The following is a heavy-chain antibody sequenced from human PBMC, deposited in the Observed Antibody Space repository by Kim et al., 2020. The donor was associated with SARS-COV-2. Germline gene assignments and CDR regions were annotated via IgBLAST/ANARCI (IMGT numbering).Heavy chain of an antibody. J-gene: IGHJ4*02. CDR2: ISGSGGST. CDR1: GFTFSSYA. Sequence: GGSLRLSCAASGFTFSSYAMSWVREAPGKGLEWASAISGSGGSTYYADSVKGRFTISRDNSKNTLYLQMNSLRAEDTAVYYCAKVGIRYGDYGNYFDYWGQGTLVTVSS. D-gene: IGHD4-17*01. V-gene: IGHV3-23*01. CDR3: AKVGIRYGDYGNYFDY.